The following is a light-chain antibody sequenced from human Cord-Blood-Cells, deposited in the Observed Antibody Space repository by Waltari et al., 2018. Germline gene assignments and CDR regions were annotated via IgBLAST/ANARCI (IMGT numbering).Light chain of an antibody. V-gene: IGKV4-1*01. CDR3: QQYYSTPYS. CDR1: QSVLYSSNNKNY. Sequence: DIVMTQSPDSLAVSLGERATINCKSSQSVLYSSNNKNYLAWYQQKPGQPPKLLIYWASTRESGVPDRFSGSGSATDFTLTISSLLAEDVAVYYCQQYYSTPYSFGQGTKLEIK. J-gene: IGKJ2*03. CDR2: WAS.